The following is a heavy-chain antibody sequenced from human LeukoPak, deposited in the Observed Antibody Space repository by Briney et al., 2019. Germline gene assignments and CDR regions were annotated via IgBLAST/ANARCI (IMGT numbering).Heavy chain of an antibody. D-gene: IGHD3-3*01. V-gene: IGHV4-34*01. Sequence: GSLRLSCEGSGFTFSNYWMGWVRQAPGKGLEWIGEINHSGSTNYNPSLKSRVTISVDTSKNQFSLKLTSVTAADTAVYYCASSTIFGVVANWFDPWGQGMLVTVSS. CDR2: INHSGST. J-gene: IGHJ5*02. CDR3: ASSTIFGVVANWFDP. CDR1: GFTFSNYW.